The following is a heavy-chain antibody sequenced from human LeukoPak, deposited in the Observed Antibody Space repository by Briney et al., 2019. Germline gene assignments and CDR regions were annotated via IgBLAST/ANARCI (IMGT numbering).Heavy chain of an antibody. CDR2: AYYRSKWYS. V-gene: IGHV6-1*01. J-gene: IGHJ6*02. CDR3: ARGAYSDLAPWAGMDV. Sequence: SQTLSLTCGISGDSVSSNRAAWHWIRQSPSRGLEWLGRAYYRSKWYSNYSVSVKSRIIINPETSKNQFSLQLNSVTPEDTAVYYCARGAYSDLAPWAGMDVWGQGTTVTVSS. D-gene: IGHD5-12*01. CDR1: GDSVSSNRAA.